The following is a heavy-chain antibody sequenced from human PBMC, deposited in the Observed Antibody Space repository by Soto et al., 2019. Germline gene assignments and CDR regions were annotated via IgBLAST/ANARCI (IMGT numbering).Heavy chain of an antibody. CDR2: INAANGNT. CDR3: ARAGRNTYYDILTGYYHNWFDP. J-gene: IGHJ5*02. V-gene: IGHV1-3*01. CDR1: GYTFTGYA. D-gene: IGHD3-9*01. Sequence: QVQLVQSGAEVKKPGASVKVSCKASGYTFTGYAMQWVRQAPGQRLEWMGWINAANGNTKYSQKFQGRVTITRDTSASTAYMELSSLRSEDTAVYYCARAGRNTYYDILTGYYHNWFDPWGQGTLVTVSS.